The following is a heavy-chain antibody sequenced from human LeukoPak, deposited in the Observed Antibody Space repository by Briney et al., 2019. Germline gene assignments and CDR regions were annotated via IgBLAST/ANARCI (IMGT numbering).Heavy chain of an antibody. D-gene: IGHD3-10*01. V-gene: IGHV3-30*04. CDR2: ISYDGSNK. J-gene: IGHJ6*03. CDR3: ARQIGELLYNYYYMDV. Sequence: PGGSLRLSCAASGFTFSSYAMHWVRQAPGKGLEWVAVISYDGSNKYYADSVKGRFTISRDNSKNTLYLQMNSLRAEDTAVYYCARQIGELLYNYYYMDVWGKGTTVTISS. CDR1: GFTFSSYA.